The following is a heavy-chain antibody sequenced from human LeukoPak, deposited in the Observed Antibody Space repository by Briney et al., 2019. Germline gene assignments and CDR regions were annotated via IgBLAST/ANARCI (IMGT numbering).Heavy chain of an antibody. J-gene: IGHJ5*02. CDR2: IRYDGSNK. D-gene: IGHD6-13*01. V-gene: IGHV3-30*02. CDR1: GFTFSSYG. CDR3: AKDCGDWYSSSWYWFDP. Sequence: SGGSLRLSCAASGFTFSSYGMHWVRQAPGKGLEWVAFIRYDGSNKYYADSVKGRFTISRDNSKNTLYLQMNSLRAEDTAVYYCAKDCGDWYSSSWYWFDPWGQGTLVTVSS.